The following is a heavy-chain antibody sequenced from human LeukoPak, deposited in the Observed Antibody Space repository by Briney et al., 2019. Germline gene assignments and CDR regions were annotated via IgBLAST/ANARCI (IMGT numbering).Heavy chain of an antibody. D-gene: IGHD3-10*01. CDR2: ISSSSSYI. CDR3: ARSYGSGSSGFDY. V-gene: IGHV3-21*01. Sequence: GGSLRLSCAASGFSFSSYSMNWVRQAPGKGLEWVSSISSSSSYIYYADSVKGRFTISRDNARNSLYLQPHSLRPEHTAVYYCARSYGSGSSGFDYWGQGTLVTVSS. J-gene: IGHJ4*02. CDR1: GFSFSSYS.